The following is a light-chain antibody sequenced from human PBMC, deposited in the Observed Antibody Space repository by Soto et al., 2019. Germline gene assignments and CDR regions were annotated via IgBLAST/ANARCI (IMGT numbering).Light chain of an antibody. CDR1: QSISSW. J-gene: IGKJ1*01. CDR2: KSS. Sequence: DIQMTQSPSTLSASVGDRVTITCRASQSISSWLDCYQQKTGKAHKLLIYKSSSLESGLPSRFSGSGSGTEFTLTISRLQPDDFATYYCQQYNXYGTCGQGTKV. CDR3: QQYNXYGT. V-gene: IGKV1-5*03.